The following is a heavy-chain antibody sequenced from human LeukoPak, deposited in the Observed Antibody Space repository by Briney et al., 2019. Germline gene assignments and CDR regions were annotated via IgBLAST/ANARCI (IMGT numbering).Heavy chain of an antibody. V-gene: IGHV3-21*01. J-gene: IGHJ4*02. CDR2: IGPTGSDR. D-gene: IGHD3-10*01. Sequence: GGSLRLSCTASGLTFSTSGFNWVCQAPGKGLEWVASIGPTGSDRYHADSIKGRFTISRDSAKNSLYLQMNSLRAEDTAVYYCARGGEYFDYWGQGTLVTVSS. CDR1: GLTFSTSG. CDR3: ARGGEYFDY.